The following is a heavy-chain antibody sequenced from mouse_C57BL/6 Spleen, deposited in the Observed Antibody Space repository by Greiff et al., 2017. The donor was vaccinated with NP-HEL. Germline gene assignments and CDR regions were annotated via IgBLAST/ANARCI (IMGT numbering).Heavy chain of an antibody. CDR1: GYTFTSYW. CDR3: ARSGDYYGSSSDY. D-gene: IGHD1-1*01. CDR2: IHPNSGST. J-gene: IGHJ2*01. Sequence: QVQLKQPGAELVKPGASVKLSCKASGYTFTSYWMHWVKQRPGQGLEWIGMIHPNSGSTNYNEKFKSKATLTVDKSSSTAYMQLSSLTSEDSAVYYCARSGDYYGSSSDYWGQGTTLTVSS. V-gene: IGHV1-64*01.